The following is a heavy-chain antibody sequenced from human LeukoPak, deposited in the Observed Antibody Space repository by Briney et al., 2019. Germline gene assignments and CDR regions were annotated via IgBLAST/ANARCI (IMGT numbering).Heavy chain of an antibody. J-gene: IGHJ4*02. Sequence: GGGLRLSCAASGFTFSSYAMRGVRQAPGMGLEGGSASSGSGGSTYYADSAKGRFTISRDNSKNTLYLQMKSRRAADTAVYYCAKDLGYCSSTSCYRYYFDYWGQGTLVTVSS. CDR1: GFTFSSYA. V-gene: IGHV3-23*01. D-gene: IGHD2-2*01. CDR2: SSGSGGST. CDR3: AKDLGYCSSTSCYRYYFDY.